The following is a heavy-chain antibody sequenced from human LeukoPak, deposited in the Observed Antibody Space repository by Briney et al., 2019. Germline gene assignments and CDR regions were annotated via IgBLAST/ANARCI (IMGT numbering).Heavy chain of an antibody. J-gene: IGHJ4*02. CDR1: GFTVSSNY. CDR2: IYTGGTT. CDR3: ASQQWLGGFDY. Sequence: GGSLRLSCAASGFTVSSNYMSWVRQAPGKGLEWVSVIYTGGTTYYADSVKGRFTISRDSSKNTLYLQMSSLRVEDTAVYYCASQQWLGGFDYGGQGTLVTVSP. D-gene: IGHD6-19*01. V-gene: IGHV3-53*01.